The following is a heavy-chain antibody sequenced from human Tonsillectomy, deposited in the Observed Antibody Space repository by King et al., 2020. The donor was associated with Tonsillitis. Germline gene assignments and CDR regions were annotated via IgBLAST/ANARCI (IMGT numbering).Heavy chain of an antibody. Sequence: QLVQSGAEVKKPGASVKVSCKASGYTFTEYAMHWVRQAPGQSLEWMGWINGGTGNTKYSQKFQGRVTLTRDTSASTVYMDLSGLRSEDTAVYYCLVVVAAQPHWGQGTLVTVSS. CDR3: LVVVAAQPH. CDR1: GYTFTEYA. V-gene: IGHV1-3*01. J-gene: IGHJ4*02. D-gene: IGHD2-15*01. CDR2: INGGTGNT.